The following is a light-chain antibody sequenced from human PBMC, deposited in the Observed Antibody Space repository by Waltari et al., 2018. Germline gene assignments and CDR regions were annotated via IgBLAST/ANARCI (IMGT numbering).Light chain of an antibody. V-gene: IGKV3-20*01. CDR3: RNHEHLPAM. J-gene: IGKJ1*01. CDR1: LNVGTY. Sequence: CRASLNVGTYLAWYQQKPGQAPRLPIYHASSRATGIPDRFSGSGSETDFSLTVSRLEPEDFAVYYCRNHEHLPAMFGQGTNVEIK. CDR2: HAS.